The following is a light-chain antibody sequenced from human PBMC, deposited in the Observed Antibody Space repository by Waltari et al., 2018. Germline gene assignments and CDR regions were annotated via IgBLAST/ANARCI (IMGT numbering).Light chain of an antibody. J-gene: IGLJ2*01. CDR1: SSDVGSYEY. CDR3: SSYTSSTTGI. Sequence: SALTQPDPVSGSPGQSITISCTGVSSDVGSYEYVSWYQQHPGKAPKVIIYDVSNRPSGVSNRFSGSKSGSSASLTISGLQAEDEADYYCSSYTSSTTGIFGGGTKLTVL. V-gene: IGLV2-14*01. CDR2: DVS.